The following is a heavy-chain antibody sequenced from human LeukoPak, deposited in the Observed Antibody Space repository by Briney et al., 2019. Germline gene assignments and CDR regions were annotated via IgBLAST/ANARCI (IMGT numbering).Heavy chain of an antibody. V-gene: IGHV3-74*01. J-gene: IGHJ3*02. CDR1: GFTFSSYW. Sequence: PGGSLRLSCAASGFTFSSYWMHWVRQAPGKGLVWVSRINGDGTTTVYADSVKGRFTISRDNSKNTLFVQMNSLRTEDTAVYYCARSGVQWQWLLTYDAFDIWGQGTMVTVSS. D-gene: IGHD6-19*01. CDR2: INGDGTTT. CDR3: ARSGVQWQWLLTYDAFDI.